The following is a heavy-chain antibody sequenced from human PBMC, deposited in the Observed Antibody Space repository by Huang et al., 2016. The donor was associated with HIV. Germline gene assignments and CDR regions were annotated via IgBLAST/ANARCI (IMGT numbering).Heavy chain of an antibody. CDR3: ARLAYCAGDCYSGHYYFDY. J-gene: IGHJ4*02. V-gene: IGHV4-39*01. CDR2: IYYSGGT. CDR1: GGSISSSGYY. D-gene: IGHD2-21*02. Sequence: QLQLQESGPGLVKPSETLSLTCPVSGGSISSSGYYWGWIRQPPGKGLQWIANIYYSGGTYYNPSLKSRVTISVDTSKNKFSLRLSSVTAADTAVYYCARLAYCAGDCYSGHYYFDYWGQGTLVTVSS.